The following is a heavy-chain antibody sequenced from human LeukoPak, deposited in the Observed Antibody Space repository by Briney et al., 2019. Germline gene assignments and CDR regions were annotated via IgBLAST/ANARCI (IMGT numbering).Heavy chain of an antibody. CDR1: GFTVSSNY. CDR3: ARGRQQLVKNDWFDP. D-gene: IGHD6-13*01. CDR2: ISSSSSYI. J-gene: IGHJ5*02. V-gene: IGHV3-21*01. Sequence: GGSLRLSCAASGFTVSSNYMSWVRQAPGKGLEWVSSISSSSSYIYYADSVKGRFTISRDNAKNSLYLQMNSLRAEDTAVYYCARGRQQLVKNDWFDPWGQGTLATVSS.